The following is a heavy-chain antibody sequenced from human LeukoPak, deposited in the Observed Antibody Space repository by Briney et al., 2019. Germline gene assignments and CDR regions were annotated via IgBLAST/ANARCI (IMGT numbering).Heavy chain of an antibody. V-gene: IGHV4-34*01. CDR2: INHSGST. CDR3: ARGPLRYCNSTSCYYRNYYYYGMDV. D-gene: IGHD2-2*01. J-gene: IGHJ6*04. CDR1: GGSFSGYY. Sequence: SETLSLTCAVYGGSFSGYYWSWIRQPPGKGLEWIGEINHSGSTNYNPSLKSRVTISVDTSKNQFSLKLSSVTAADTAVYYCARGPLRYCNSTSCYYRNYYYYGMDVWGKGTTVTVSS.